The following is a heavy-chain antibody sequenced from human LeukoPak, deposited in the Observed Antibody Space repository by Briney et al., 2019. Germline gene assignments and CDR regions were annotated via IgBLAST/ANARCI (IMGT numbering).Heavy chain of an antibody. V-gene: IGHV4-59*01. CDR1: GGSISSYY. Sequence: SETLSLTCTVSGGSISSYYWSWIRQPPGKGLEWIGYIYYSGSTDYNPSLKSRVTMLVDTSKNQFSLKLSSVTAADTAVYYCARYQTPIAAAGSRYAFDIWGQGAMVTVSS. D-gene: IGHD6-13*01. J-gene: IGHJ3*02. CDR2: IYYSGST. CDR3: ARYQTPIAAAGSRYAFDI.